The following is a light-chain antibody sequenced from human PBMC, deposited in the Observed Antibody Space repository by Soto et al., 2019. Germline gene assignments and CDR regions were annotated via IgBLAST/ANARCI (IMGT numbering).Light chain of an antibody. Sequence: ILITHSPASLSASTLYRVTITCRASQSISNWLAWYQQKPGKAPKLLIYKASSLESGVPSRFSGSGSGTEFTLTISSLQPDDFATYYCQQYNSYSRTFGQGTKVDIK. J-gene: IGKJ1*01. CDR1: QSISNW. V-gene: IGKV1-5*03. CDR3: QQYNSYSRT. CDR2: KAS.